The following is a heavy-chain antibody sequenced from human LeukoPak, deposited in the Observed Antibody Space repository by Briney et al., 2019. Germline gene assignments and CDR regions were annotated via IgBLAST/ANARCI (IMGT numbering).Heavy chain of an antibody. V-gene: IGHV3-23*01. CDR1: GFTFRTYV. D-gene: IGHD4-17*01. Sequence: GGSLRLSCAASGFTFRTYVVSWVRQAPGKGLEWVSAISGSGGSTYYADSLKGRVTVSRDNSKNTLYLQMNSLRAEDTAVYYCAKGRLATVTTWDYFDYWGQGTLVTVSS. CDR2: ISGSGGST. CDR3: AKGRLATVTTWDYFDY. J-gene: IGHJ4*02.